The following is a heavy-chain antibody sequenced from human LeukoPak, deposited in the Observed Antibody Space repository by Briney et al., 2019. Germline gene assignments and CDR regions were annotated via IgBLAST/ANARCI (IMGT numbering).Heavy chain of an antibody. J-gene: IGHJ4*02. CDR3: AIVVPAAILRGYYFDY. D-gene: IGHD2-2*02. V-gene: IGHV5-51*01. CDR1: GYIFTSYW. Sequence: GESLQISCKGSGYIFTSYWIGWVRQLPGKGLEWMGIIYPGDSDTRYSPSFQGQVTISADKSISTAYLQWSSLKASDTAMYYCAIVVPAAILRGYYFDYWGQGTLVTVSS. CDR2: IYPGDSDT.